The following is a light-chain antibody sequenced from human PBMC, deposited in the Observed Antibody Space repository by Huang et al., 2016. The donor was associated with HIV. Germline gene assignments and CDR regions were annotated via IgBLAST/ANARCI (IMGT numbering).Light chain of an antibody. V-gene: IGKV1-39*01. CDR1: QNIGTS. J-gene: IGKJ1*01. Sequence: DIQMTQSPSSLSASIRDRVTITCRASQNIGTSFNWYQQKPGQAPKLLIYATFSLQSGVPSRFSGGGSGTAFTLTINSLQPEDFATYYCQQSQSPPRTFGQGTKVEI. CDR2: ATF. CDR3: QQSQSPPRT.